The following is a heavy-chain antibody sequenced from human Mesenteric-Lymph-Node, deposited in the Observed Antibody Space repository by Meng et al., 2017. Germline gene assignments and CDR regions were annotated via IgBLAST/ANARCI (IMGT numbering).Heavy chain of an antibody. CDR2: INPNSGGT. J-gene: IGHJ6*02. CDR1: GYTFTGYY. D-gene: IGHD1-1*01. CDR3: GRSASDWNDDNYYYAMEV. Sequence: ASVKVSCKASGYTFTGYYMHWVRQAPGQGLEWMGQINPNSGGTNYAQKFQGRVTMTRDTSISTAYIELSRLRSDDTAVYYCGRSASDWNDDNYYYAMEVWGQGTTVTVSS. V-gene: IGHV1-2*06.